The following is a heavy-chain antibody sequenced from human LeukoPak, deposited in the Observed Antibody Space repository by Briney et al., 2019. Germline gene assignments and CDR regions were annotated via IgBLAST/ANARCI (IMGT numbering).Heavy chain of an antibody. CDR2: IYYSGST. V-gene: IGHV4-39*01. J-gene: IGHJ4*02. CDR1: GGCINSNRYY. Sequence: SSTLYISCTVFGGCINSNRYYWGWLRQPPGKGLAWIGSIYYSGSTYYNPSLKSRVTISVDTSKNQFSLKLSSVTAADTAVYYCARQSSCSSTSCYPFDYWGQGTLVTISS. CDR3: ARQSSCSSTSCYPFDY. D-gene: IGHD2-2*01.